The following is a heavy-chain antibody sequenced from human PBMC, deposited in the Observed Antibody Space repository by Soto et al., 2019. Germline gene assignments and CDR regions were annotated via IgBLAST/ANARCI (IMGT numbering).Heavy chain of an antibody. CDR1: GGSISTVGHY. CDR3: ARATGTLRSRNCDY. CDR2: IYHTGST. J-gene: IGHJ4*02. D-gene: IGHD1-1*01. Sequence: SETLSLTCSVSGGSISTVGHYWTWIRQPPGKGLQWIGSIYHTGSTYYSKSLRSRLTMSVDTSKSQFSLRLSSVTAADTAVYYCARATGTLRSRNCDYWGQGSLVTVSS. V-gene: IGHV4-31*03.